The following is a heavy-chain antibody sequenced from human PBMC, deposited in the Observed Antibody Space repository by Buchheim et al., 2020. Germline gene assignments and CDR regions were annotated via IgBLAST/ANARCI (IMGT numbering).Heavy chain of an antibody. CDR3: ARGETTKWYFDL. CDR1: GGSISSSNW. Sequence: QVQLQESGPGLVKPSGTLSLTCAVSGGSISSSNWWNWVRQPPGKGLEWIGEVYPSGSTNYNPSLTSRVTISLDKSKNQFSPKVNSLTAADTAVYYCARGETTKWYFDLWGRGTL. D-gene: IGHD4-17*01. J-gene: IGHJ2*01. CDR2: VYPSGST. V-gene: IGHV4-4*02.